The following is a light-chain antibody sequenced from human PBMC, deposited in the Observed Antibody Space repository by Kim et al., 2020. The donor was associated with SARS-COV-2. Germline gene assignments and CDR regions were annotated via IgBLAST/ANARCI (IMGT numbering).Light chain of an antibody. CDR1: QSVSSN. J-gene: IGKJ1*01. Sequence: EIVMTQSPATLSVSPGERATLSCRASQSVSSNLAWYQQQPGQAPRLLIYGASTRATGIPARFSGSGSGTEFTLTISSLQSEDFAVYYCQQDKNWPPWTFRQGTKVELK. V-gene: IGKV3-15*01. CDR2: GAS. CDR3: QQDKNWPPWT.